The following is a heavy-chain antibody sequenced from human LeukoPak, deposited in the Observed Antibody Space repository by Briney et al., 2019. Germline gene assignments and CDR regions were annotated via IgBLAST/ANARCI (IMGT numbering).Heavy chain of an antibody. J-gene: IGHJ4*02. CDR1: GFTFTNYW. CDR2: IDIDGTGT. CDR3: ARVGLLWFGDREGYFDY. Sequence: PGGSLRLSCAASGFTFTNYWMHWVRQAPGKGLVWVSRIDIDGTGTSYADSVKGRFTISRDNAKNTVSLQMNSLKAEDTAVYYCARVGLLWFGDREGYFDYWGQGTLVTVSS. V-gene: IGHV3-74*01. D-gene: IGHD3-10*01.